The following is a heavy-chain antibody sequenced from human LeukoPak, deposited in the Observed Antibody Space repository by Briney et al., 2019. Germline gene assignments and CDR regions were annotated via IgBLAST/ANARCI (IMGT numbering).Heavy chain of an antibody. D-gene: IGHD1-26*01. Sequence: LPGGSLRLSCAASGFTVSSNYMSWVRQAPGKGLEWVSVIYSGGSTYYADSVKGRFTISRDNSKNTLYLQMNSLRAEDTAVYYCARAREGATYDWFDPWGQGTLVTVSS. CDR2: IYSGGST. CDR3: ARAREGATYDWFDP. V-gene: IGHV3-53*01. CDR1: GFTVSSNY. J-gene: IGHJ5*02.